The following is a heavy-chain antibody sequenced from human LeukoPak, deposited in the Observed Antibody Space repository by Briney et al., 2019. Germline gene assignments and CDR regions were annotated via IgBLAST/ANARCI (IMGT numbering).Heavy chain of an antibody. J-gene: IGHJ4*02. CDR3: ARVPSGTVSDGYYFDY. Sequence: GSLRLSCAASGFTFGSYAMSWIRQPPGKGLEWIGYIYYSGSTNYNPSLKSRVTISVDTSKNQFSLKLSSVTAADTAVYYCARVPSGTVSDGYYFDYWGQGTLVTVSS. V-gene: IGHV4-59*01. CDR1: GFTFGSYA. CDR2: IYYSGST. D-gene: IGHD5-12*01.